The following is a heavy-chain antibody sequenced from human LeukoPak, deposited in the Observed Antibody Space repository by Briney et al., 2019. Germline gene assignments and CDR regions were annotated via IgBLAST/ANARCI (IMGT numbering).Heavy chain of an antibody. J-gene: IGHJ4*02. CDR1: GFTFNTYA. V-gene: IGHV3-23*01. D-gene: IGHD6-13*01. CDR3: TTYRQQLAFDT. Sequence: GESLRLSCAASGFTFNTYAMSWVRQAPGKGLEWVSAISSSGGSTFHADSVKGRFTISRDNSKNTLYLQMNSLKAEDTAVYYCTTYRQQLAFDTWGQGTLVTVSS. CDR2: ISSSGGST.